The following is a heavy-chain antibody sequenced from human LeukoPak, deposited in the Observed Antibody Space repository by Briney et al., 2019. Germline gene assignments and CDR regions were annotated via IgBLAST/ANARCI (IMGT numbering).Heavy chain of an antibody. Sequence: PSETLSLTCAVYGGSFSGYYWSWIRHPPGKGLEWIGEINHSGSTNYNPSLKSRVTISVDTSKNQFSLKLSSVTAADTAVYYCARDTTPRKFDYWGQGTLVTVSS. CDR3: ARDTTPRKFDY. CDR1: GGSFSGYY. J-gene: IGHJ4*02. CDR2: INHSGST. V-gene: IGHV4-34*01. D-gene: IGHD1-1*01.